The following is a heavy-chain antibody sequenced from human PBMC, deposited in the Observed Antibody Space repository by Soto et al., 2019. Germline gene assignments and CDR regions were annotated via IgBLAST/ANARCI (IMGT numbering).Heavy chain of an antibody. CDR2: MNPNSGNT. D-gene: IGHD5-18*01. V-gene: IGHV1-8*01. Sequence: QVQLVQSGAEVKKPGASVKVSCKASGYTFTSYDINWVRQATGQGLEWMGWMNPNSGNTGYAQKFQGRVTMTRNTSISTAYMELSSLRSEDTAVYYCARAPPAAMVMLEYYYYGMGVWGQGTTVTVSS. CDR1: GYTFTSYD. CDR3: ARAPPAAMVMLEYYYYGMGV. J-gene: IGHJ6*02.